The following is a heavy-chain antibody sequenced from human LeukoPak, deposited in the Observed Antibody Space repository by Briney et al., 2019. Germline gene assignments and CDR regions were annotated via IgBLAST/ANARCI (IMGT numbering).Heavy chain of an antibody. V-gene: IGHV3-30*02. CDR1: GFTFSSYG. CDR3: ARQGCVTSDCFFKRTFDI. J-gene: IGHJ3*02. CDR2: IRYDGSNK. Sequence: GGSLRLSCAASGFTFSSYGMHWVRQAPGKGLEWVAFIRYDGSNKYYADSVKGRFTISRDNSKNTLYLQMNSLRAEDTAVYYCARQGCVTSDCFFKRTFDIWGQGTMVTVSS. D-gene: IGHD2-21*02.